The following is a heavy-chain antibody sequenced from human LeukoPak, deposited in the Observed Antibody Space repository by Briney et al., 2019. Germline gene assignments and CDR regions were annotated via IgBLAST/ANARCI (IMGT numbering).Heavy chain of an antibody. CDR2: INHSGST. CDR1: GGSFSGYY. D-gene: IGHD2-2*01. CDR3: ARGTRYCSSTSCYYYYYYMDV. Sequence: SETLSLTCAVYGGSFSGYYWSWIRQPPGKGLERIGEINHSGSTNYNPSLKSRVTISEDTSKNQFSLKLSSVTAADTAVYYCARGTRYCSSTSCYYYYYYMDVWGKGTTVTVSS. J-gene: IGHJ6*03. V-gene: IGHV4-34*01.